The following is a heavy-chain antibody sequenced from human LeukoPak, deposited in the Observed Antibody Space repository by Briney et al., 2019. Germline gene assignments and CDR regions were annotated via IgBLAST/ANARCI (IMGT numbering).Heavy chain of an antibody. V-gene: IGHV4-61*02. J-gene: IGHJ4*02. CDR2: MSTSGST. Sequence: SETLSLTCTVSGGSISSGTYYWSWFRQPAGEGLDWLGCMSTSGSTNYNPSLNSQVTISVDTSKSQFFLKLTSVTATDTAVYYCAREAPRPDYWGQGTLVTVSS. CDR3: AREAPRPDY. CDR1: GGSISSGTYY.